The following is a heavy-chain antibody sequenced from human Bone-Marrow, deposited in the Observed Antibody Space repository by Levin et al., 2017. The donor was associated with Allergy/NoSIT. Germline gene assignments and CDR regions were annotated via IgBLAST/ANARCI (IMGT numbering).Heavy chain of an antibody. CDR2: ISGSGDYTSSADST. J-gene: IGHJ4*02. Sequence: PGGSLRLSCAASGFTFRSYAMSWVRQAPGKGLEWVSSISGSGDYTSSADSTYYAASVKGRFTISRDNAKDMLYLQMNSLRPEDAAIYYCAKDHFRTTVTAFDYWGQGTLVNVSS. CDR3: AKDHFRTTVTAFDY. V-gene: IGHV3-23*01. CDR1: GFTFRSYA. D-gene: IGHD4-17*01.